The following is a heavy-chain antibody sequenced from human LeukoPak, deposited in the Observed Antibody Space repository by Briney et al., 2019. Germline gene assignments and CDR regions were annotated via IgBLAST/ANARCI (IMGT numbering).Heavy chain of an antibody. CDR3: ARGYCSSTSCYMRGAGDWFDP. CDR2: IYYSGST. D-gene: IGHD2-2*02. V-gene: IGHV4-31*03. J-gene: IGHJ5*02. CDR1: GGSISSGGYY. Sequence: PSETLSLTCSVSGGSISSGGYYWSWIRQHPGTGLEWIGYIYYSGSTYYNPSLKSRVTISVDTSKNQFSLKLSSVTAADTAVYYCARGYCSSTSCYMRGAGDWFDPWGQGTLVTVSS.